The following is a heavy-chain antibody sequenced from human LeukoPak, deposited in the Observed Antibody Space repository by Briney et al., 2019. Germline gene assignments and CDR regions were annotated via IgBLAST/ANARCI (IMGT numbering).Heavy chain of an antibody. CDR3: ARVREDYGDYGTFDY. CDR1: GGSISSGGYY. Sequence: SETLSLTCTVSGGSISSGGYYWSWIRQHPGKGLEWIGYIHYSGSTYNNPSLKSRVSISVDTSKNHFSLNLSSVTAADTAVYYCARVREDYGDYGTFDYWGQGTLVTVSS. CDR2: IHYSGST. D-gene: IGHD4-17*01. V-gene: IGHV4-31*03. J-gene: IGHJ4*02.